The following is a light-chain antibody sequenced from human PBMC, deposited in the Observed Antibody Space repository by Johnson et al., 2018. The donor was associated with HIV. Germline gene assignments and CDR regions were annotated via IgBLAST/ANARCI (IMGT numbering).Light chain of an antibody. J-gene: IGLJ1*01. Sequence: QAVLTQPPSVSAAAGQKVTISCSGSSSNIGNNYVAWYQQVPGTAPKLLIYDNNRRPSGVPDRFSGSKSGTSATLGITGLQTGDEADYFCGTWDSSLSAGGANYVFGTGTKVTVL. CDR3: GTWDSSLSAGGANYV. V-gene: IGLV1-51*01. CDR2: DNN. CDR1: SSNIGNNY.